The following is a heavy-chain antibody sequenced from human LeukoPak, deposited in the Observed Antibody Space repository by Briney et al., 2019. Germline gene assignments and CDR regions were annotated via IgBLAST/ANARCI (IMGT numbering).Heavy chain of an antibody. J-gene: IGHJ4*02. V-gene: IGHV1-46*01. CDR3: ARGPLAAIFGVVIWDPFDY. D-gene: IGHD3-3*01. CDR2: INPSGGST. CDR1: GYTFTSYY. Sequence: ASVKVSCKASGYTFTSYYMHWVRQAPGQGLEWMGIINPSGGSTSYAQKFQGRVTMTRDMSTSTVYMELSSLRSEDTAVYYCARGPLAAIFGVVIWDPFDYWGQGTLVTVSP.